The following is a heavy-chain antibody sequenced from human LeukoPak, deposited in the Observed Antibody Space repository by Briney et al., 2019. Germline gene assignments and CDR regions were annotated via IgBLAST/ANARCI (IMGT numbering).Heavy chain of an antibody. CDR1: GFTFSDYY. Sequence: GGSLRLSCAASGFTFSDYYMSWIRQAPGKGLEWVSYISSSGSTIYYADSVKGRFTISRDNAKNSLYLQMNSLRAEDTAVYYCAGIAVTSAVYDYYMDVWGKGTTVTVSS. D-gene: IGHD4-17*01. CDR2: ISSSGSTI. CDR3: AGIAVTSAVYDYYMDV. J-gene: IGHJ6*03. V-gene: IGHV3-11*01.